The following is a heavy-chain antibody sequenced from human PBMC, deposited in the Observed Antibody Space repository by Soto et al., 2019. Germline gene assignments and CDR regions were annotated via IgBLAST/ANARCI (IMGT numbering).Heavy chain of an antibody. CDR3: ARESEDLTSNFDY. CDR2: ISSTTNYI. CDR1: GFTFTRYS. Sequence: RGSLRLSCAPSGFTFTRYSMNWVRQAPGKGLEWVSSISSTTNYIYYGDSMKGRFNISRDNAKNSLYLEMNSLRAEDTAVYYCARESEDLTSNFDYWGQGTLVTVSS. V-gene: IGHV3-21*06. J-gene: IGHJ4*02.